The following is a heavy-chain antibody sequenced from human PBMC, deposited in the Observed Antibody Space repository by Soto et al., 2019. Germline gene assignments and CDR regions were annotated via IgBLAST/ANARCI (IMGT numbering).Heavy chain of an antibody. J-gene: IGHJ4*02. D-gene: IGHD6-19*01. CDR2: ITWNSDRI. Sequence: EVQLVESGGGLVLPGRSLRLSCAGTGFSFDDYAMHWVRQAPGKAPEWVSGITWNSDRIVYADSVQGRFTISRDNGKNSLYLQMNSRRAEGMAFDFCARDRRGSGWHEFDSWGQGTRVTVSS. V-gene: IGHV3-9*03. CDR1: GFSFDDYA. CDR3: ARDRRGSGWHEFDS.